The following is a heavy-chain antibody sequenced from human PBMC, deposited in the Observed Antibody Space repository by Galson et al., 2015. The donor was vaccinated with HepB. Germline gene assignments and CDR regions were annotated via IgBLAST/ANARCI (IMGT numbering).Heavy chain of an antibody. D-gene: IGHD3-10*01. Sequence: SVKVSCKASGGTFSSYAISWVRQAPGQGLEWVGGIIPIFGTANYAQKFQGRVTITADESTSTAYMELSSLRSEDTAVYYCARDSLVRGVTEYFQHWGQGTLVTVSS. J-gene: IGHJ1*01. V-gene: IGHV1-69*13. CDR1: GGTFSSYA. CDR3: ARDSLVRGVTEYFQH. CDR2: IIPIFGTA.